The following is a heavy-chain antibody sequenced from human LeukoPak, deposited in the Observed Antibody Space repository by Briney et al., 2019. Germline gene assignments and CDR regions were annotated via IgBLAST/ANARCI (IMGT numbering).Heavy chain of an antibody. J-gene: IGHJ6*02. CDR3: AREDIVVVPARVAYYYYGMDV. V-gene: IGHV3-23*01. CDR2: ISGSGGST. CDR1: GFTFSSYA. Sequence: GGSLRLSCAASGFTFSSYAMSWVRQAPGKGLEWVSAISGSGGSTYYADSVKGRFTISRDNSKNTLYLQMNSLRAEDTAVYYCAREDIVVVPARVAYYYYGMDVWGQGTTVTVSS. D-gene: IGHD2-2*01.